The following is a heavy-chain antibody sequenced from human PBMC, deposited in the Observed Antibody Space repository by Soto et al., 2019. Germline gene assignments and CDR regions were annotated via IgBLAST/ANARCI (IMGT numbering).Heavy chain of an antibody. Sequence: SGGSLRLSCAASGFTFSDYSMNWVRQAPGKGLEWVSYISGGGETIYYADSVRGRFTISRDNAKNSLFLQMNSLREEGTAVYYCARGKALGSSWSLDYWGQGTLVTVSS. J-gene: IGHJ4*02. V-gene: IGHV3-48*02. D-gene: IGHD6-13*01. CDR1: GFTFSDYS. CDR3: ARGKALGSSWSLDY. CDR2: ISGGGETI.